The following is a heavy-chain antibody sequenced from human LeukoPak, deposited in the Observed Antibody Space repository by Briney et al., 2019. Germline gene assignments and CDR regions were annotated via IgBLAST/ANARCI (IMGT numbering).Heavy chain of an antibody. J-gene: IGHJ5*02. Sequence: PGGSLRLSCAASGFTFSSYAMHWVRQAPSKGLEWVAVISYDGSNKYYADSVKGRFTISRDNSKNTLYLQMNSLRAEDTAVYYCARGDWFDPWGQGTLVTVSS. CDR1: GFTFSSYA. CDR2: ISYDGSNK. V-gene: IGHV3-30-3*01. CDR3: ARGDWFDP.